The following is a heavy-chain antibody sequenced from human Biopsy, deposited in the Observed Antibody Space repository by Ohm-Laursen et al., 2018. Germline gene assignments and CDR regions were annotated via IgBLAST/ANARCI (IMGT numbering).Heavy chain of an antibody. D-gene: IGHD2-2*01. CDR1: GFTFSNYW. V-gene: IGHV3-74*01. CDR3: ARRSTTYCSSTSCSFDY. CDR2: INSDGSST. J-gene: IGHJ4*02. Sequence: SLRLSCAAPGFTFSNYWMHWVRQAPGKGPVLVSRINSDGSSTSYADSVKGRFTISRDNAKNTLYLQMDSLRVEDTAVYYCARRSTTYCSSTSCSFDYWGQGTLVTVSS.